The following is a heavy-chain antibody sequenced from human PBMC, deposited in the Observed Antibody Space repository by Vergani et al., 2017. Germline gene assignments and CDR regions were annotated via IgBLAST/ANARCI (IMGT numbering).Heavy chain of an antibody. CDR3: ARGRGDNWYFDL. D-gene: IGHD3-10*01. CDR2: IHNRGKT. CDR1: GYSIGSGFY. J-gene: IGHJ2*01. V-gene: IGHV4-38-2*01. Sequence: QVRLEESGPGLVKPSETLSLTCSVSGYSIGSGFYWAWIRQSPGEGLQWLTSIHNRGKTYHNPSLKSRVSVSLDTSKNRFSLNLTSVTATATAVYYCARGRGDNWYFDLWGRGTLVTVSS.